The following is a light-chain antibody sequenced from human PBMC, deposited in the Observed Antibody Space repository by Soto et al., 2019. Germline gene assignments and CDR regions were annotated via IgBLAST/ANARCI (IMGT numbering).Light chain of an antibody. CDR1: QSVFYSSNKKNY. Sequence: DIVMTQSPDSLAVSLGERATINCKSSQSVFYSSNKKNYLAWYQKKPGQPPKLLIYWASTRESGVPDRFSGSGSGTDFTLTISSLQAEDVALSYCHQYYTTPWTFGQGTKVEVK. J-gene: IGKJ1*01. V-gene: IGKV4-1*01. CDR3: HQYYTTPWT. CDR2: WAS.